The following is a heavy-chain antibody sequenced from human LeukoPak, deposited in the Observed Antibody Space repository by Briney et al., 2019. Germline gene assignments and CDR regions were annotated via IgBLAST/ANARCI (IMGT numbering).Heavy chain of an antibody. CDR1: GASLSSGGHY. Sequence: SETLSLTCTVSGASLSSGGHYWNWIRQPPVKGLEWIGYIHFSGSTYYNPSLQSRVTISVDTSKSQFTLNLSSVTAADTAVYYCARDGESGFSYLFDNWGQGTLVTVSS. J-gene: IGHJ4*02. V-gene: IGHV4-31*03. CDR2: IHFSGST. D-gene: IGHD5-12*01. CDR3: ARDGESGFSYLFDN.